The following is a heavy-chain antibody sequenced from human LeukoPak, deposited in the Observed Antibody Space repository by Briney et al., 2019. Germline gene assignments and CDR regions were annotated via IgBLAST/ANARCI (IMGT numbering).Heavy chain of an antibody. CDR3: ARGPYDTSGYSNALDY. D-gene: IGHD3-22*01. Sequence: GGSLRLSCAASGFTVSSNYVSWVRQAPGKGLEWVSIIYSGGSTYHADSVKGRFTFSRDNSKNTLYLQMDRLRAEDTAVYYCARGPYDTSGYSNALDYWGQGTLVSVSS. CDR1: GFTVSSNY. CDR2: IYSGGST. J-gene: IGHJ4*02. V-gene: IGHV3-53*01.